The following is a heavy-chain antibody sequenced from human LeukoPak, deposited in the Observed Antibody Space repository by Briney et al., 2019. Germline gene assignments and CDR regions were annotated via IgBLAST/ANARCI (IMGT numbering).Heavy chain of an antibody. D-gene: IGHD5-18*01. J-gene: IGHJ4*02. Sequence: PGGSLRLSCAAPGFTFSSYTMNWVRQAPGKGLEWVSYISSTTSVIYYADSVKGRFTISRDNAKSSLYLQMNSLRDEDTAVYYCARDNGYNCDYWGQGTLVTVSS. CDR3: ARDNGYNCDY. CDR1: GFTFSSYT. CDR2: ISSTTSVI. V-gene: IGHV3-48*02.